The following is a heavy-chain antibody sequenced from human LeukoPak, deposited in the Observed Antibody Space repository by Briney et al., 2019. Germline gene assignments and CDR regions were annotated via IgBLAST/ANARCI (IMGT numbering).Heavy chain of an antibody. CDR1: GYTLTELS. V-gene: IGHV1-24*01. D-gene: IGHD6-19*01. CDR3: ATLQWLDFDY. Sequence: ASVKVSCKVSGYTLTELSMRWVRQAPGKGLEWMGGFDPEDGETIYAQKFQGRVTMTEDTSTDTAYMELSSLRSGDTAVYYCATLQWLDFDYWGQGTLVTVSS. CDR2: FDPEDGET. J-gene: IGHJ4*02.